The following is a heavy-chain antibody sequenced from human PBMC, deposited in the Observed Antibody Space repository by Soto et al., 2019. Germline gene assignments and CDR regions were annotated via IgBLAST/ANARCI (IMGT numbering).Heavy chain of an antibody. CDR3: ARGPRTWESNY. J-gene: IGHJ4*02. CDR1: GFTFSSYS. V-gene: IGHV3-21*01. Sequence: GGSLRLSCAASGFTFSSYSMNWVRQAPGKGLEWVSSISSSSSYIYYADSVKGRFTISRDNAKNSLYLQMNSLRAEDTAVYDCARGPRTWESNYWGQGTLVTVSS. D-gene: IGHD1-26*01. CDR2: ISSSSSYI.